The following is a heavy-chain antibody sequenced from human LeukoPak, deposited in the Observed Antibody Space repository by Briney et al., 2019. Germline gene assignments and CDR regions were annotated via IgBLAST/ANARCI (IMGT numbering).Heavy chain of an antibody. V-gene: IGHV5-51*01. Sequence: GESLKISCKGSGYSFTSYWIGWVRQMPGKGLEWMGIIYPGDSDTRYSPSFQGQVTISADKSISTAYLQWSSLKASDTAMYYCARDRSGYNTRYYLDYWGQGTLVTVSS. J-gene: IGHJ4*02. CDR1: GYSFTSYW. CDR2: IYPGDSDT. D-gene: IGHD5-24*01. CDR3: ARDRSGYNTRYYLDY.